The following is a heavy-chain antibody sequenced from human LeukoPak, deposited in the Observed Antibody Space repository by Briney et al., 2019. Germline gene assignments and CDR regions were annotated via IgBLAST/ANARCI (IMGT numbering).Heavy chain of an antibody. CDR2: ISGSGRST. CDR1: GFTFNNYA. D-gene: IGHD2-21*02. Sequence: PGGSLRLSCAASGFTFNNYAMSWVRQAPGKGMEGVSAISGSGRSTYYADSVKGRFTISRDNSKNTLYLQMNSLRAEDTAVYYCAKGMTALVVYFDYWGQGTLVTVSS. CDR3: AKGMTALVVYFDY. J-gene: IGHJ4*02. V-gene: IGHV3-23*01.